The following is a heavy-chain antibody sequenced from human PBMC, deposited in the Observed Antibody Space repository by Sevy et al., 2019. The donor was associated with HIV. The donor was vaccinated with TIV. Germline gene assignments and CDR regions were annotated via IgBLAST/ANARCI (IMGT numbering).Heavy chain of an antibody. CDR3: ATSRYCSGGSCYGADYYYGMDV. V-gene: IGHV3-30*02. D-gene: IGHD2-15*01. Sequence: GGSLRLSCAASGFTFSSYGMHWVRQAPGKGLEWVAFIRYDGSNKYYADSVKGRFTISRDKSKNTLYLQMNSLRAEDTAVYYCATSRYCSGGSCYGADYYYGMDVWGQGTTVTVSS. CDR2: IRYDGSNK. CDR1: GFTFSSYG. J-gene: IGHJ6*02.